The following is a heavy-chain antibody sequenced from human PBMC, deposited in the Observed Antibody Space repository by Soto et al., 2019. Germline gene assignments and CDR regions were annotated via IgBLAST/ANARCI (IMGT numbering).Heavy chain of an antibody. CDR3: AREALQTVLWYYYYYMDV. V-gene: IGHV3-33*01. CDR1: GFTFSSYG. CDR2: IWYVGSNK. D-gene: IGHD2-21*01. Sequence: GGSLRLSCAASGFTFSSYGMHWVRQAPGKGLEWVAVIWYVGSNKYYADSVKGRFTISRDNSKNTLYLQMNSLRAEDTAVYYCAREALQTVLWYYYYYMDVWGKGTTVTAP. J-gene: IGHJ6*03.